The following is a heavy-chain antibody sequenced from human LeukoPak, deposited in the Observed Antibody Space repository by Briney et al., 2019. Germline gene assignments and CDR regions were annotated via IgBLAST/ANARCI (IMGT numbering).Heavy chain of an antibody. Sequence: SETLSLTCAVSGYSISRGYYWGWIRQPPGKGLEWIGGIFHIGTTYFNPFLKSRVTLSVDTSKNQFSLDLGSVTAPDPALQYCARRVGGYCGTSSCPGGDYWGQGTLVTVSS. J-gene: IGHJ4*02. V-gene: IGHV4-38-2*01. CDR3: ARRVGGYCGTSSCPGGDY. CDR2: IFHIGTT. CDR1: GYSISRGYY. D-gene: IGHD2-2*01.